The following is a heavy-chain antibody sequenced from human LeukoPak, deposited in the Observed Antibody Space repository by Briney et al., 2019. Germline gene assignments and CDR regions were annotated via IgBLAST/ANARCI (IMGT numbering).Heavy chain of an antibody. CDR1: GYTFTGYY. CDR3: ARVRGRGTSLSSTCFDP. J-gene: IGHJ5*02. Sequence: GASVKVSCKASGYTFTGYYMHWVRQAPGQGLEWMGWINPNSGGTNYAQKFQGRVTMTRDTSISTAYMELSRLRSDDTAVYYCARVRGRGTSLSSTCFDPWGQGTLVTVSS. D-gene: IGHD3-10*01. V-gene: IGHV1-2*02. CDR2: INPNSGGT.